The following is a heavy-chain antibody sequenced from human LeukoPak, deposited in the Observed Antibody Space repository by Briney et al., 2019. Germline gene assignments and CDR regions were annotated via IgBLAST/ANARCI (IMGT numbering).Heavy chain of an antibody. D-gene: IGHD2-8*02. V-gene: IGHV3-21*04. Sequence: GGSLRLSCAASGFTFSSYWMNWVRQAPGKGLEWVSSISSSSSYIYYADSVKGRFTISRDNAKNSLYVQMNSLRAEDTAVYYCAKFLLVPPFDYWGQGTLVTVSS. J-gene: IGHJ4*02. CDR1: GFTFSSYW. CDR2: ISSSSSYI. CDR3: AKFLLVPPFDY.